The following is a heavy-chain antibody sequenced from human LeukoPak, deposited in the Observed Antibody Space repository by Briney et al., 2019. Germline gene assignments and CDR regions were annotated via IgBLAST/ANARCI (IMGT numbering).Heavy chain of an antibody. J-gene: IGHJ5*02. Sequence: PSETLSLTCTVSGGSISSYYWSWIRQPPGKGLEWIGYIYYSGSTYYNPSLKSRVSISVDTSKNQFSLKLNSVTAADTAMYYCARAGMAIEAAGTIHNWFDPWGQGTQVTVSS. CDR3: ARAGMAIEAAGTIHNWFDP. D-gene: IGHD6-13*01. V-gene: IGHV4-59*06. CDR1: GGSISSYY. CDR2: IYYSGST.